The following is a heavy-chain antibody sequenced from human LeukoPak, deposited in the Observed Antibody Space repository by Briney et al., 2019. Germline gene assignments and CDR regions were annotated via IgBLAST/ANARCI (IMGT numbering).Heavy chain of an antibody. CDR2: IWYDGSNK. J-gene: IGHJ4*02. Sequence: PGGTLRLSCAASGFTFSSYGMHWVRQAPGKGLEWVAVIWYDGSNKYYADSVKGRFTISRDNSKNTLYLQMNSLRAEDTAVYSCAAGVIVGATIDYWGQGTLVTVSS. CDR1: GFTFSSYG. CDR3: AAGVIVGATIDY. V-gene: IGHV3-33*01. D-gene: IGHD1-26*01.